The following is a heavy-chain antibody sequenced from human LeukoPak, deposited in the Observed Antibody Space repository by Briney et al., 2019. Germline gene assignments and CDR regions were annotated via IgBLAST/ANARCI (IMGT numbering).Heavy chain of an antibody. CDR2: IIPIFGTA. V-gene: IGHV1-69*05. CDR1: GGTFSSYA. CDR3: ARELNSSYSFDY. Sequence: SVKVSCKASGGTFSSYAISWVRQAPGQGLEWMGGIIPIFGTANYAQKFQGRVTITTDESTSTAYMELSSLRSEDTAVYYCARELNSSYSFDYWGQGTLVAVSS. J-gene: IGHJ4*02. D-gene: IGHD6-13*01.